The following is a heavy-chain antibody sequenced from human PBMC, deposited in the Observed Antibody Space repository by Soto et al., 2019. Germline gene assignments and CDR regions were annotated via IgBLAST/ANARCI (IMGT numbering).Heavy chain of an antibody. Sequence: ASVKVSCKASGYTFTSYDIYWVRQATGQGLEWMGWMNPNTGNSGYAQKFQGRVTMTSDTSISTAHMELSSLRSDDTAVYYCARRAETNGWNGFGADKYYFDFWGQGTLVTVSS. J-gene: IGHJ4*02. CDR1: GYTFTSYD. V-gene: IGHV1-8*01. CDR2: MNPNTGNS. CDR3: ARRAETNGWNGFGADKYYFDF. D-gene: IGHD1-1*01.